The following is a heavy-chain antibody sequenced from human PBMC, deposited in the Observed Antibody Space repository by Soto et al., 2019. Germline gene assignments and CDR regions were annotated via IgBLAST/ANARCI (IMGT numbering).Heavy chain of an antibody. J-gene: IGHJ4*02. CDR2: ISYDGSNK. CDR1: GFTFSSYA. CDR3: APHYPDSSGYFDH. D-gene: IGHD3-22*01. Sequence: GGSLRLSCAASGFTFSSYAMHWVRQAPGKGLEWVAVISYDGSNKYYADSVKGRFTMTGDTSISRAYVELSRLRYDDTAVYYCAPHYPDSSGYFDHWGQGTLVTVSS. V-gene: IGHV3-30-3*01.